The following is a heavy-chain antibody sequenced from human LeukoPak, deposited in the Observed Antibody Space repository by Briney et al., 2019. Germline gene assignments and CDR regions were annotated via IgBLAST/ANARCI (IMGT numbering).Heavy chain of an antibody. CDR2: ISYDGSNK. CDR3: AGHDY. V-gene: IGHV3-30*04. J-gene: IGHJ4*02. Sequence: GGSLRLSCAASGFTFSSYAMHWVRQAPGKGLKWVAVISYDGSNKYYADSVKGRFTISRDNSKNTLNLQMNSLRAEDTAVYYCAGHDYWGQGTLVTVPS. CDR1: GFTFSSYA.